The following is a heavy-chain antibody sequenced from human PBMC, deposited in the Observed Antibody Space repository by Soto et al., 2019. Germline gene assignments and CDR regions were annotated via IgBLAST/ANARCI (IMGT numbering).Heavy chain of an antibody. Sequence: ESGGSVVQPGRSLRLSCAASGFTFSSYGMHWVRQAPGKGLEWVAFIWHDGGNKFYAESVKGRFTISRDNSKNTLYLQMTSLSAEDTAMYYCARDGDVNTGFGKDYWGQGTLVTVSS. CDR3: ARDGDVNTGFGKDY. D-gene: IGHD3-16*01. J-gene: IGHJ4*02. CDR2: IWHDGGNK. V-gene: IGHV3-33*01. CDR1: GFTFSSYG.